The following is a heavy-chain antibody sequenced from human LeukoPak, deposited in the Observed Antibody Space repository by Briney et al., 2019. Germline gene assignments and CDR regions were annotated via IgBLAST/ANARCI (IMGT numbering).Heavy chain of an antibody. CDR3: AGGAFDAVRGVIRPPLAFDI. D-gene: IGHD3-10*01. Sequence: PGGSLRLSCEGFTFTFSNHAMTWVRQAPGKGLEWVSSLNGRGENRYYADSVKGRFTISRDNSKNTLFLEINSLRVEDTAIYYCAGGAFDAVRGVIRPPLAFDIWGQGTLVTVSS. CDR1: TFTFSNHA. V-gene: IGHV3-23*01. J-gene: IGHJ3*02. CDR2: LNGRGENR.